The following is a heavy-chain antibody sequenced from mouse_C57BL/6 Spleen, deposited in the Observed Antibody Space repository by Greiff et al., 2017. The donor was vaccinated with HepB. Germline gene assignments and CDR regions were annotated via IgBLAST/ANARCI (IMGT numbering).Heavy chain of an antibody. Sequence: EVQLQQSGPELVKPGASVKISCKASGYTFTDYYMNWVKQSHGKSLEWIGDINPNNGGTSYNQKFKGKATLTVDKSSSTAYMELRSLTSADSAVYYCARLYYCSSYWYFDVWGTGTTVTVSS. CDR2: INPNNGGT. V-gene: IGHV1-26*01. D-gene: IGHD1-1*01. J-gene: IGHJ1*03. CDR3: ARLYYCSSYWYFDV. CDR1: GYTFTDYY.